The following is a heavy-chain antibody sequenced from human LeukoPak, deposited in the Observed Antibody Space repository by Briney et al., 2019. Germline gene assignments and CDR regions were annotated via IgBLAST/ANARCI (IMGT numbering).Heavy chain of an antibody. Sequence: GGSLRLSCATSGFTFSTYKMSWVRQAPGKGLEWVSAISGSGGSTYYADSVKGRFTISRDNSKNTLYLQMNSLRAEDTAVYYCAKETRPGIAAAGTREWGQGTLVTVSS. CDR2: ISGSGGST. J-gene: IGHJ4*02. D-gene: IGHD6-13*01. V-gene: IGHV3-23*01. CDR3: AKETRPGIAAAGTRE. CDR1: GFTFSTYK.